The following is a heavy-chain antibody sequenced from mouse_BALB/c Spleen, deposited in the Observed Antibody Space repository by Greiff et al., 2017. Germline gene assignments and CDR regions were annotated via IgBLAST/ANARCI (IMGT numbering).Heavy chain of an antibody. Sequence: EVQLQQSGPELVKPGASVKISCKASGYTFTDYYMNWVKQSHGKSLEWIGLVNPNNGGTSYNQKFKGKATLTVDKSSSTAYMELRSLTSEDSAVYYCARGGYGTQLPLFAYWGQGTLVTVSA. CDR2: VNPNNGGT. CDR3: ARGGYGTQLPLFAY. CDR1: GYTFTDYY. V-gene: IGHV1-26*01. J-gene: IGHJ3*01. D-gene: IGHD2-1*01.